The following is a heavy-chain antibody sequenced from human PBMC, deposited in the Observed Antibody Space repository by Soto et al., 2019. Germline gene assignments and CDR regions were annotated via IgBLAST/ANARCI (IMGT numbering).Heavy chain of an antibody. V-gene: IGHV3-23*01. D-gene: IGHD6-19*01. J-gene: IGHJ5*02. Sequence: GPSLRLSCAASGFTFSSYAMSCERQTPGKGLGCVEAFSGTAASTYYADSVKGRFTISRDNSKNTLYLEMNSLRAEDTAVYYCAKSSSGWQRINWFDPWGQGT. CDR2: FSGTAAST. CDR1: GFTFSSYA. CDR3: AKSSSGWQRINWFDP.